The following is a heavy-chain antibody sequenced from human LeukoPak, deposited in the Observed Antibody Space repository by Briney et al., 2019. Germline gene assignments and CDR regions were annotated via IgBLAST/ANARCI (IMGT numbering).Heavy chain of an antibody. CDR1: GGTFSSYA. V-gene: IGHV1-69*01. D-gene: IGHD3-16*02. J-gene: IGHJ4*02. CDR3: ARGSLGELSSFDY. CDR2: IIPIFGTA. Sequence: SVTVSCKASGGTFSSYAISWVRQAPGQGLEWMRGIIPIFGTANYAQKFQGRVTITADESTSTAYMELGSLRSEDTAVYYCARGSLGELSSFDYWGQGTLVTVSS.